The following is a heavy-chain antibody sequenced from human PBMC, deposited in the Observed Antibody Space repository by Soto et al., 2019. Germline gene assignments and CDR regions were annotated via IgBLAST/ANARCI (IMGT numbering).Heavy chain of an antibody. CDR3: ARDTMDYSASSGYFAS. Sequence: PGGSLRLSCAASGFTFSSYPMHWFRQTPGKGLEWVALISYDGTSQYYADSVKGRFTISRDNSKNRLYLQMNSLRTEDSAVYYCARDTMDYSASSGYFASWGQGNLVTVSS. V-gene: IGHV3-30-3*01. CDR2: ISYDGTSQ. D-gene: IGHD3-22*01. J-gene: IGHJ1*01. CDR1: GFTFSSYP.